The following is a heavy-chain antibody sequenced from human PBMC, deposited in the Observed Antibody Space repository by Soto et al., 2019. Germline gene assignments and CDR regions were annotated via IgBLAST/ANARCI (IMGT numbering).Heavy chain of an antibody. CDR2: IYGGDSDT. J-gene: IGHJ6*02. Sequence: GESLKISCQGSGDSCISYWIGWVRQITGKGLEWVGIIYGGDSDTRYSPSFRGQVTISADKSTSTAYLQWSSLKASDTAMYYCAGGGVRGVITRTRDYYGMDVWGQGTTVTVSS. V-gene: IGHV5-51*01. CDR1: GDSCISYW. D-gene: IGHD3-10*01. CDR3: AGGGVRGVITRTRDYYGMDV.